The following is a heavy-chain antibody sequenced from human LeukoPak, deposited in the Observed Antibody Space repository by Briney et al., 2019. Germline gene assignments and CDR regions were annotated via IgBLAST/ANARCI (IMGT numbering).Heavy chain of an antibody. CDR1: GYTFTSYG. J-gene: IGHJ6*02. CDR3: ARDVSYYYDSSGSYGMDV. CDR2: ISAYNGNT. Sequence: ASVEVSCKASGYTFTSYGISWVRQAPGQGLEWMGWISAYNGNTNYAQKLQGRVTMTTDTSTSTAYMELRSLRSDDTAVYYCARDVSYYYDSSGSYGMDVWGQGTTVTVSS. V-gene: IGHV1-18*01. D-gene: IGHD3-22*01.